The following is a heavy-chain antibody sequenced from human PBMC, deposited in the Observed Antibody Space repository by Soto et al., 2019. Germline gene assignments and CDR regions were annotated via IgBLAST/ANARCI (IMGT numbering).Heavy chain of an antibody. CDR3: GSSASPDAY. CDR2: INSGSTSV. CDR1: GFIFNSYS. Sequence: EVQLVESGGGLVQPGGSLRLSCVASGFIFNSYSMNWVRQAPGKGLEWISYINSGSTSVFYADSVKGRFTISRDNAKNSLYLQMNSLRAEDTAVYSCGSSASPDAYWGQGTLVTVSS. J-gene: IGHJ4*02. D-gene: IGHD3-22*01. V-gene: IGHV3-48*01.